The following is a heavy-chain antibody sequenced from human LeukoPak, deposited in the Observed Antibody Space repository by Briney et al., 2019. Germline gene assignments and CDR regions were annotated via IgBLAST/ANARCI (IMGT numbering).Heavy chain of an antibody. Sequence: SETLSLTCTVSGGSISSYYWSWIRQPAGKGLEWIGRIYTSGSTNYNPSLKSRVTMSVDTSKNQFSLKLSSVTAADTAVYYCARDRVVVPAAFSCCWFDPWGQGTLVTVSS. V-gene: IGHV4-4*07. CDR1: GGSISSYY. J-gene: IGHJ5*02. D-gene: IGHD2-2*01. CDR3: ARDRVVVPAAFSCCWFDP. CDR2: IYTSGST.